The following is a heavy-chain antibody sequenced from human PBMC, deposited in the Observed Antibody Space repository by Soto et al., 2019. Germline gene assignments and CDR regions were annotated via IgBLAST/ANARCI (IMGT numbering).Heavy chain of an antibody. CDR1: GFTFSSYA. CDR2: ISGSGGST. J-gene: IGHJ6*02. Sequence: EVQLLESGGGWVQPGGSLRLSCAASGFTFSSYAMSWVRQAPGKGLEWVSAISGSGGSTYYADSVKGRFTISRDNSKNMLYLQMNSLRAEDTAVYYCAKSFSSSSTPYYYGMDVWGQGTTVTVSS. D-gene: IGHD6-6*01. V-gene: IGHV3-23*01. CDR3: AKSFSSSSTPYYYGMDV.